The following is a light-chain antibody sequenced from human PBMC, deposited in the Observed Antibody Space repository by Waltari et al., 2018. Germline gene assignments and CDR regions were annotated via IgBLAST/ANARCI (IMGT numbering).Light chain of an antibody. J-gene: IGLJ3*02. Sequence: SSELTQGPDVSVALGQTVKITCQGDSLRTSYASWYEVKPGQAPVLVLFGKDKRPSGIQDLISGYTSGTTSSLTITGAQAEDEADYYCHSRKGSDNQVVFGGGTKLTVL. CDR1: SLRTSY. CDR2: GKD. CDR3: HSRKGSDNQVV. V-gene: IGLV3-19*01.